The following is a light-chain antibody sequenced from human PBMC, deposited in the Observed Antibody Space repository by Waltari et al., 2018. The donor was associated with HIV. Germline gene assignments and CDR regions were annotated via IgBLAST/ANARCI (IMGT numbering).Light chain of an antibody. CDR2: KVD. Sequence: SGLTQPASLSGFPGQSITISCTGADRDFGFYNFISWYQQHPGKVPKVILSKVDRRASGISELFSRSKSGNPASLTISGLQTEDAAVYYCASYTANDTVIFAGGTTVTVL. CDR1: DRDFGFYNF. J-gene: IGLJ2*01. V-gene: IGLV2-14*01. CDR3: ASYTANDTVI.